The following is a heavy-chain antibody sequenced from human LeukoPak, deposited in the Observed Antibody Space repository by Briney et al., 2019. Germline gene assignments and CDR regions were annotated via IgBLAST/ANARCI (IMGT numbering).Heavy chain of an antibody. Sequence: GGSLRLSCAASGFTFSNAWMSWVRQAPGKGLEWVAFIRYDGSNKYYADSVKGRFTISRDNSKNTLYLQMNSLRAEDTAVYYCVVVFDYWGQGTLVTVSS. CDR3: VVVFDY. J-gene: IGHJ4*02. D-gene: IGHD3-22*01. CDR2: IRYDGSNK. CDR1: GFTFSNAW. V-gene: IGHV3-30*02.